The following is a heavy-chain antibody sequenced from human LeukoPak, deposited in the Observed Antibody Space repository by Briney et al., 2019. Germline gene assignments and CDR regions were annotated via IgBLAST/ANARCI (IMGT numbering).Heavy chain of an antibody. J-gene: IGHJ5*02. CDR3: AKGELDCSSTSCANNWFDP. CDR2: ISSSGSDT. CDR1: GFTFSTYN. V-gene: IGHV3-21*04. D-gene: IGHD2-2*01. Sequence: GGSLRLSCAASGFTFSTYNMNWVRQAPGKGLEWVSSISSSGSDTYFADSVKGRFTISRDNSKNTLYLQMNSLRAEDTAVYYCAKGELDCSSTSCANNWFDPWGQGTLVTVSS.